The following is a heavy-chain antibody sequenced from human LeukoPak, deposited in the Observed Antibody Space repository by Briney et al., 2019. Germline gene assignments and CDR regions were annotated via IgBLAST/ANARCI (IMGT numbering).Heavy chain of an antibody. Sequence: SETLSLTCTVSGGSISSYYWSWIRQPPGKGLEWIGYIYVSGSTNYNPSLKSRVTISVDTSKNQFSLKLSAVTAADTAVYYCARHFDYGSIIWGQGTLVTVSS. V-gene: IGHV4-59*08. CDR3: ARHFDYGSII. J-gene: IGHJ4*02. CDR2: IYVSGST. CDR1: GGSISSYY. D-gene: IGHD4-17*01.